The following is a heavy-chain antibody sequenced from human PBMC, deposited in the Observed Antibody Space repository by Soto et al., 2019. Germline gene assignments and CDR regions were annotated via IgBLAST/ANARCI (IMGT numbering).Heavy chain of an antibody. D-gene: IGHD1-1*01. CDR1: GYTFTSYD. CDR3: AREMTTRSRVV. CDR2: MNPNSGNT. Sequence: QVQLVQSVAEVKKPGASVKVSCKASGYTFTSYDINWVRQATGQGLEWMGWMNPNSGNTGYAQKLQGRVTITRNTSLITAYIELSTLRTDDTAVSYCAREMTTRSRVVWGQVTTVTVSS. J-gene: IGHJ6*02. V-gene: IGHV1-8*01.